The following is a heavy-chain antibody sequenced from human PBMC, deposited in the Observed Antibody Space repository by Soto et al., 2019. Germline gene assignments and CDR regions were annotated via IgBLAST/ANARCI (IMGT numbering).Heavy chain of an antibody. CDR3: GRHYRRYYYYYYGMDV. D-gene: IGHD3-10*01. Sequence: SETLSLTCAVYGGSFSGYYWTWIRQSPGKGLEWIGQISYSGSTNYNPSLKSRVFISIGTSNNQFFLELTSVTAADTAVYYGGRHYRRYYYYYYGMDVWGQGTTVTVSS. V-gene: IGHV4-34*01. CDR2: ISYSGST. J-gene: IGHJ6*02. CDR1: GGSFSGYY.